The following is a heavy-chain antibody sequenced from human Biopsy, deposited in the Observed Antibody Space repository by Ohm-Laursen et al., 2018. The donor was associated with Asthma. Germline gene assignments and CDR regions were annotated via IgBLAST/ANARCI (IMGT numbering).Heavy chain of an antibody. V-gene: IGHV3-53*01. J-gene: IGHJ4*02. CDR2: IYSGGTS. CDR3: ARGDSSGWSHYYFDY. Sequence: SLRLSCAASGFTVSRDHMFWVRQAPGKGLEWVSVIYSGGTSDTADSVRGRFIISRDFYKNTLYLQMDSLRAEDTAVYYCARGDSSGWSHYYFDYWGQGTLVIVSS. CDR1: GFTVSRDH. D-gene: IGHD6-19*01.